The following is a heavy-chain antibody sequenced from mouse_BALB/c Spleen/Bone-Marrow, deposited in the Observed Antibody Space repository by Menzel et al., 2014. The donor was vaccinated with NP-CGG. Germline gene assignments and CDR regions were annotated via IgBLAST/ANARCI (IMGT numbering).Heavy chain of an antibody. CDR2: SRNKAKYYTT. Sequence: EVKVVESGGGLVQPGDSLRLSCATSGFTFSDFYMEWVRQPPGKRLEWIAASRNKAKYYTTEYSASVKGRFIVSRDTSQSVLYPQMNALRAEGTAIYYCARDVGYGNYFVYWGQGTLVTVSA. D-gene: IGHD2-10*02. J-gene: IGHJ3*01. CDR3: ARDVGYGNYFVY. CDR1: GFTFSDFY. V-gene: IGHV7-1*02.